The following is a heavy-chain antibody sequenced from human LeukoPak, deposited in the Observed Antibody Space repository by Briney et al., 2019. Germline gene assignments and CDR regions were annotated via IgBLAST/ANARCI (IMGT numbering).Heavy chain of an antibody. V-gene: IGHV1-8*01. CDR2: MNPNSGNT. D-gene: IGHD3-3*01. CDR3: ARVGGYDFWSGYFRGGEGYYYYMDV. CDR1: GYTFTSYD. Sequence: ASVKVSCRASGYTFTSYDINWVRQATGQGLEWMGWMNPNSGNTGYAQKFQGRVTITRNTSISTAYMELSSLRSEDTAVYYCARVGGYDFWSGYFRGGEGYYYYMDVWGKGTTVTVSS. J-gene: IGHJ6*03.